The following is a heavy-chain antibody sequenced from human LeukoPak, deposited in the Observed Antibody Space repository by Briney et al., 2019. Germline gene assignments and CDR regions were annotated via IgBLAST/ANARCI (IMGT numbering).Heavy chain of an antibody. J-gene: IGHJ4*02. CDR1: GGSISSGGYS. CDR3: ARLYYYTDQFFDY. V-gene: IGHV4-61*08. D-gene: IGHD2/OR15-2a*01. Sequence: PSETLSLTCAVSGGSISSGGYSWSWIRQLPGKGLEWIGYIYYSGSTNYNPSLKSRVTISVDTSKNQFSLKLSSVTAADTAVYYCARLYYYTDQFFDYWGQGTLVTVSS. CDR2: IYYSGST.